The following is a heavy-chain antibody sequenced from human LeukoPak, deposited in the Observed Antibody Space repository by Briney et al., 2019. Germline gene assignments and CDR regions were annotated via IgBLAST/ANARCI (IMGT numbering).Heavy chain of an antibody. CDR2: IYTSGST. Sequence: SSETLSLTCTVSGGSISSYYWSWIRQPPGKGLEWIGRIYTSGSTSYSPSLKSRVTMSLDTSKNQFSLKMSSVTAADTAVYYCARGEMRNGYSEAAFDIWGQWTMVTVSS. CDR3: ARGEMRNGYSEAAFDI. V-gene: IGHV4-4*07. J-gene: IGHJ3*02. CDR1: GGSISSYY. D-gene: IGHD5-24*01.